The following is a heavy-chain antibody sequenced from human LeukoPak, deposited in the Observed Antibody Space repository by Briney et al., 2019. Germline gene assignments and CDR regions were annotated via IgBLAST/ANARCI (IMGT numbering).Heavy chain of an antibody. CDR2: ISGSGGST. V-gene: IGHV3-23*01. Sequence: GVSLRLSCAASGFTFSSYAMSWVRQAPGKGLEWVSIISGSGGSTYYADSVKGRFTISRDNSENTLYLQMNSLRAEDTAVYYCAKDQYNWNSYDAFDIWGQGTMVTVSS. CDR1: GFTFSSYA. J-gene: IGHJ3*02. CDR3: AKDQYNWNSYDAFDI. D-gene: IGHD1-1*01.